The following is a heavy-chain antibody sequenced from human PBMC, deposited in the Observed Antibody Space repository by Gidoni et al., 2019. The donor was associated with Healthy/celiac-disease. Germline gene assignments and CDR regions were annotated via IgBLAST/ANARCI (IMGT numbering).Heavy chain of an antibody. CDR3: ATESAYYYDSSGYYYSDY. Sequence: EVQLLESGGGLVQPGGSLRLSCAASGFTFSSYAMSWVRQAPGKGLEWVSAISGSGGSTYYADSVKGRLTISRDNSKNTLYLQMNSLRAEDTAVYYCATESAYYYDSSGYYYSDYWGQGTLVTVSS. CDR2: ISGSGGST. V-gene: IGHV3-23*01. CDR1: GFTFSSYA. J-gene: IGHJ4*02. D-gene: IGHD3-22*01.